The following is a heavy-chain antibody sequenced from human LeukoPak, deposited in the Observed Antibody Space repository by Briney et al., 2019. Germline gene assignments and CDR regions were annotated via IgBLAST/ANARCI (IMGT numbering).Heavy chain of an antibody. V-gene: IGHV3-48*04. CDR3: ARGGTRGYSYGPNY. CDR2: ISSSSSTI. Sequence: GGSLRLSCAASGFTFSHYAMIWVRQAPGKGLEWVSYISSSSSTIYYADSVKGRFTISRDNAKNSLYLQMNSLRAEDTAVYYCARGGTRGYSYGPNYWGQGTLVTVSS. J-gene: IGHJ4*02. CDR1: GFTFSHYA. D-gene: IGHD5-18*01.